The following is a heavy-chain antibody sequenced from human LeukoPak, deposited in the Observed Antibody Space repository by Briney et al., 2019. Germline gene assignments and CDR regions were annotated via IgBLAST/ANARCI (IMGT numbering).Heavy chain of an antibody. Sequence: PGGSLRLSCAASGLIFNDAWMTWVRQAPGRGLEWVGRIKSKTGGASIDYAAPVKGRFTISRDDSKDTLYLQMDGLKADDAAVYYCSTRILTERNDYWGQGTLVTASS. D-gene: IGHD2-15*01. V-gene: IGHV3-15*07. CDR2: IKSKTGGASI. CDR3: STRILTERNDY. CDR1: GLIFNDAW. J-gene: IGHJ4*02.